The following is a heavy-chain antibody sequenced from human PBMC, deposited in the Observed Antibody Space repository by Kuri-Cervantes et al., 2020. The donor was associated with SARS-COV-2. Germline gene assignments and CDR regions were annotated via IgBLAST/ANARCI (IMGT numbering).Heavy chain of an antibody. D-gene: IGHD3-3*01. CDR3: ARRYYDFWSGYSNAFDI. J-gene: IGHJ3*02. Sequence: ASVKVSCKASGYTFTSYYMHWVRQAPGQGLEWMGIINPSGGSTSYAQKFQGRVTMTRDTSTSTVYMELSSLRAEDTAVYYCARRYYDFWSGYSNAFDIWGQGTMVTVSS. V-gene: IGHV1-46*01. CDR2: INPSGGST. CDR1: GYTFTSYY.